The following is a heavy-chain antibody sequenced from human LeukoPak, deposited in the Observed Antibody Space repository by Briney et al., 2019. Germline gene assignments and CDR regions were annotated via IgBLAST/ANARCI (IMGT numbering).Heavy chain of an antibody. D-gene: IGHD3-22*01. CDR2: VYHRGST. CDR1: GGGDSITDYY. V-gene: IGHV4-59*01. J-gene: IGHJ3*02. CDR3: ARGGYDNSGSFGSLDAFDI. Sequence: PSETLSLTCTMSGGGDSITDYYWSWIRQPPGKGLEWLGYVYHRGSTDYSPSLKSRLIISLDTSKSQFSLRLSSVTAADTAVYYCARGGYDNSGSFGSLDAFDIWGQGTMVTVSS.